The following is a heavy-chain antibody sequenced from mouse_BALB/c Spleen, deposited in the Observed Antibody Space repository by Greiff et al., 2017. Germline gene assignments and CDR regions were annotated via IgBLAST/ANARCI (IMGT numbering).Heavy chain of an antibody. Sequence: VQLKESGAELAKPGASVKMSCKASGYTFTSYWLHWVKQRPGQGLEWIGYINPSTGYTEYNQKFKDKATLTADKSSSTAYMQLSSLTSEDSAVYYCARDYGRAYWGQGTLVTVSA. V-gene: IGHV1-7*01. CDR2: INPSTGYT. J-gene: IGHJ3*01. CDR3: ARDYGRAY. D-gene: IGHD1-1*01. CDR1: GYTFTSYW.